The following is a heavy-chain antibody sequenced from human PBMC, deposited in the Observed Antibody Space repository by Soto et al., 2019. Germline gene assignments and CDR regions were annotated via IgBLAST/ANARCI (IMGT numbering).Heavy chain of an antibody. J-gene: IGHJ6*02. CDR3: ASRRVGYRFGFGPYYYYGMDV. CDR1: GYTFTSYA. D-gene: IGHD5-18*01. CDR2: INAGNGDT. Sequence: ASVKVSCKASGYTFTSYAMHWVRQAPGQRLEWMGWINAGNGDTKYSQKFQGRVTITRDTSASTAYMEMSSLRSEDTAVYYCASRRVGYRFGFGPYYYYGMDVWGQGTTVTVSS. V-gene: IGHV1-3*01.